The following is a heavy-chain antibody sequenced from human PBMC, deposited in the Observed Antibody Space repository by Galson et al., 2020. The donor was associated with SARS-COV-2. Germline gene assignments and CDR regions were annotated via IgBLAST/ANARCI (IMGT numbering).Heavy chain of an antibody. V-gene: IGHV4-39*01. J-gene: IGHJ4*02. D-gene: IGHD2-21*02. CDR1: GGSISSSSYY. CDR2: IYYSGST. CDR3: ARHREYCGGDCWYYFDY. Sequence: SETLSLTCTVSGGSISSSSYYWGWIRQPPGKGLEWIGSIYYSGSTYYNPSLKSRVTISVDTSKNQFSLKLSSVTAADTAVYYCARHREYCGGDCWYYFDYWGQGTLVTVSS.